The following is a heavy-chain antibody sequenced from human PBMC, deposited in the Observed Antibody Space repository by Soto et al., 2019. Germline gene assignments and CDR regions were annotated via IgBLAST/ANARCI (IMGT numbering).Heavy chain of an antibody. Sequence: GGSLRLSCAASGFTFSSYSMNWVRQAPGKGLEWVSSISSSSSYIYYADSVKGRSTISRDNAKNSLYLQMNSLSADDTAVYYCARDSPEHGYSYGFNWFDPRGQGTLVT. D-gene: IGHD5-18*01. V-gene: IGHV3-21*01. J-gene: IGHJ5*02. CDR2: ISSSSSYI. CDR1: GFTFSSYS. CDR3: ARDSPEHGYSYGFNWFDP.